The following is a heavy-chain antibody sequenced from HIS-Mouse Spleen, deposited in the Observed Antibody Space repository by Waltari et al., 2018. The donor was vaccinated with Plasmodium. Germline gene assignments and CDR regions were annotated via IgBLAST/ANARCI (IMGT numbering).Heavy chain of an antibody. D-gene: IGHD2-15*01. V-gene: IGHV3-30-3*01. CDR1: GFPFNRYA. CDR2: ISYDGSNK. J-gene: IGHJ4*02. CDR3: ARDRRLAFDY. Sequence: QVQLVESGGGVVQPGRSRRPSCAASGFPFNRYARPWVRQAPGKGLEWVAVISYDGSNKYYADSVKGRFTISRDNSKNTLYLQMNSLRAEDTAVYYCARDRRLAFDYWGQGTLVTVSS.